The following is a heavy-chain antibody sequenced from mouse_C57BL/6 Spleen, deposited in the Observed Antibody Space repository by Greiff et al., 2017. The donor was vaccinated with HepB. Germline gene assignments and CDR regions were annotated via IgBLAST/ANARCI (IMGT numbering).Heavy chain of an antibody. CDR1: GFTFSDYG. Sequence: EVKLMESGGGLVKPGGSLKLSCAASGFTFSDYGMHWVRQAPEKGLEWVAYISSGSSTIYYADTVKGRFTISRDNAKNTLFLQMTSLRSEDTAMYYCARVPYYYGSSYWYFDVWGTGTTVTVSS. J-gene: IGHJ1*03. D-gene: IGHD1-1*01. CDR2: ISSGSSTI. CDR3: ARVPYYYGSSYWYFDV. V-gene: IGHV5-17*01.